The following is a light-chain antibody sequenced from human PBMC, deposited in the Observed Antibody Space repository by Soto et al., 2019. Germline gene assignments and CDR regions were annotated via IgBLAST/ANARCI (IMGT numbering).Light chain of an antibody. Sequence: EKVMTQSPATLSVSPGERITLSCRASQSVSANLAWYQHKPGQAPRLLIYDASTRATGIPARFSGSGSGTDFTLTITSLQSEDFAVYYCEEYNNWPPYAFGQGTKVDIK. CDR1: QSVSAN. J-gene: IGKJ2*01. CDR2: DAS. V-gene: IGKV3-15*01. CDR3: EEYNNWPPYA.